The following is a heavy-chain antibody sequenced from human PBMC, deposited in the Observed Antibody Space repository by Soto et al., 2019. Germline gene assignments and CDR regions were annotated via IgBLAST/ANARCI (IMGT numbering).Heavy chain of an antibody. Sequence: ASVKVSCKASGYTFTGYYMHWVRQAPGQGLEWMGWINPNSGGTNYAQKFQGWVTMTRDTSFSTAYMELSRLRSDDTAVYYCARARYDFWSGFVYYYMDVWGKGTTVTVSS. CDR1: GYTFTGYY. J-gene: IGHJ6*03. V-gene: IGHV1-2*04. CDR3: ARARYDFWSGFVYYYMDV. CDR2: INPNSGGT. D-gene: IGHD3-3*01.